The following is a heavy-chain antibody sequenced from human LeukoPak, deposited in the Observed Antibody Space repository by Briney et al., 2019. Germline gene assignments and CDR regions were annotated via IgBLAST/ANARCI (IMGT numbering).Heavy chain of an antibody. D-gene: IGHD6-19*01. CDR1: GGSISNYC. J-gene: IGHJ4*02. V-gene: IGHV4-59*08. Sequence: SETLSLTCTVSGGSISNYCWSWIRQPPGEGLEWIGYICYSGSTNYNPSLKSRVTISDDTSKNQVSLKVSSMTAADTAIYYCARYTSGLDYWGQGTPVTVSS. CDR2: ICYSGST. CDR3: ARYTSGLDY.